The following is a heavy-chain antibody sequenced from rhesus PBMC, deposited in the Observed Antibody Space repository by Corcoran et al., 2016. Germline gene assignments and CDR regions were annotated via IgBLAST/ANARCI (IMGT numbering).Heavy chain of an antibody. V-gene: IGHV3-30*02. D-gene: IGHD3-3*01. J-gene: IGHJ4*01. CDR3: TTVTIFDYFDY. CDR2: IKRKADGETA. Sequence: EVQLVESGAGSVQPGGSLRLSCAASGFIFSNSWMSWVRQAPGKGLEWVARIKRKADGETADYAASVKGRFTISRDDSKNTLYLQMNSLKTEDTAVYYCTTVTIFDYFDYWGQGVLVTVSS. CDR1: GFIFSNSW.